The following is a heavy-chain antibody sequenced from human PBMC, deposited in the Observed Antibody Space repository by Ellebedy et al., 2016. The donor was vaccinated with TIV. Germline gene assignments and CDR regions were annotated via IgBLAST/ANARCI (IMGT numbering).Heavy chain of an antibody. CDR2: IYSSGST. Sequence: MPSETLSLTCTVSGGSISNYYWGWIRQPPGKGLEWIGYIYSSGSTKYNPSLKSRVTISVDTSTNQFSRKLTSVSAADTAVYYCARLPKSRVGVTGHFDHWGQGTLVTVSS. D-gene: IGHD1-26*01. J-gene: IGHJ4*02. V-gene: IGHV4-59*01. CDR1: GGSISNYY. CDR3: ARLPKSRVGVTGHFDH.